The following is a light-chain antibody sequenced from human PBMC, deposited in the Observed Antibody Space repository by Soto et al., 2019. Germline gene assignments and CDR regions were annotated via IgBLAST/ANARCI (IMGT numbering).Light chain of an antibody. Sequence: EIVLTQSPGTLSLSPVETATLSCMASQTIGSTYLAWYQQKPGQAPRLLIFGTSSRATGIPDRFSGSGSGTDFTLTISRLEPEDFAVYYCQHYGRSLRTFGQGTRLEIK. CDR3: QHYGRSLRT. CDR1: QTIGSTY. V-gene: IGKV3-20*01. J-gene: IGKJ5*01. CDR2: GTS.